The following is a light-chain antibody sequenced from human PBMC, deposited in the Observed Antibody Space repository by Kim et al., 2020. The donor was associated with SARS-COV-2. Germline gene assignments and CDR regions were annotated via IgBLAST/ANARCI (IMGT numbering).Light chain of an antibody. J-gene: IGLJ2*01. CDR1: SLRSYY. V-gene: IGLV3-19*01. Sequence: WEQQDRITRQEDSLRSYYASWYQQKPGQAPVLVIYGKNNRPSGIPDRFSGSSSGNTASLTITGAQAEDEADYYCNSRDSSGNHLVFGGGTQLTVL. CDR2: GKN. CDR3: NSRDSSGNHLV.